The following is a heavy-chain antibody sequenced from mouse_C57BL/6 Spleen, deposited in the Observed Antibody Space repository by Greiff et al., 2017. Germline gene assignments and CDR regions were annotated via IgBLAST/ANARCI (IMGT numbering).Heavy chain of an antibody. CDR3: ARRYYDYDRAMDY. CDR2: INPSTGGT. V-gene: IGHV1-42*01. CDR1: GYSFTGYY. D-gene: IGHD2-4*01. Sequence: EVQVVESGPELVKPGASVKISCKASGYSFTGYYMNWVKQSPEKSLEWIGEINPSTGGTTYNQKFKAKATLTVDKSSSTAYMQLKSLTSEDSAVYYCARRYYDYDRAMDYWGQGTSVTVSS. J-gene: IGHJ4*01.